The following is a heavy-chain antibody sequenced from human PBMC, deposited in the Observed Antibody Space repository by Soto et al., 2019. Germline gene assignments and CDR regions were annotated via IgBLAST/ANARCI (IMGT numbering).Heavy chain of an antibody. D-gene: IGHD3-22*01. Sequence: QLVESGGGVVQPGRSLRLSCAASGFTFRRYGMHWVRQAPGKGLEWVADIWYDGSNKYYADSVKGRFTISRDNSKNTLYLQMNSLRAEDTAVYHCARDERPTYDYDNGGHWGDAFDTWGQGTMVTVSS. V-gene: IGHV3-33*01. CDR2: IWYDGSNK. J-gene: IGHJ3*02. CDR1: GFTFRRYG. CDR3: ARDERPTYDYDNGGHWGDAFDT.